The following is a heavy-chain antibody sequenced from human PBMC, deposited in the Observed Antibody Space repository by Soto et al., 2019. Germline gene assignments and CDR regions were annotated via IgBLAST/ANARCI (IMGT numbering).Heavy chain of an antibody. J-gene: IGHJ6*02. CDR2: MYVRGIN. Sequence: QMQLQESGPGLVKPSQTLSLTCTVSGGSITSDDFYWSWIRQPPGKGLEWIGYMYVRGINYYNPSLKSRISISVDTSKNQFSLELNSVTAADTAVYYCAKTTVTSTYYGMDVWGQGTTVTVSS. CDR1: GGSITSDDFY. D-gene: IGHD4-4*01. V-gene: IGHV4-30-4*01. CDR3: AKTTVTSTYYGMDV.